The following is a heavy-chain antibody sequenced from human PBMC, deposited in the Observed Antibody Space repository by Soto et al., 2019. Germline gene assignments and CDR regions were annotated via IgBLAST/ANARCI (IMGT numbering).Heavy chain of an antibody. CDR3: AKEPQITIFGVVITWFDP. CDR1: GFTFSSYA. V-gene: IGHV3-23*01. Sequence: ESGGGLVQPGGSLRLSCAASGFTFSSYAMSWVRQAPGKGLEWVSAISGSGGSTYYADSVKGRFTISRDNSKNTLYLQMNSLRDEDTAVYYCAKEPQITIFGVVITWFDPWGQGTLVTVSS. CDR2: ISGSGGST. D-gene: IGHD3-3*01. J-gene: IGHJ5*02.